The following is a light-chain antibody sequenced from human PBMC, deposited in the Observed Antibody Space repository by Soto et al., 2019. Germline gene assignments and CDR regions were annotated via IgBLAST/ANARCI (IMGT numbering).Light chain of an antibody. CDR2: AAS. J-gene: IGKJ1*01. CDR3: QQSFRFPRT. CDR1: QSISRY. Sequence: DIQMTQSPSSLSASIGDRVTITCRASQSISRYLNWYQHKPGKAPNVLIYAASSLASGVPSRFSGSGSGTDFTLTISSLQPDDLATYYCQQSFRFPRTFGQGTKV. V-gene: IGKV1-39*01.